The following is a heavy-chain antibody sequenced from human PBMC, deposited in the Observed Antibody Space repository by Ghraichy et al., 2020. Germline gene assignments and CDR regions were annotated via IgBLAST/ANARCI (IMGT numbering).Heavy chain of an antibody. V-gene: IGHV1-18*04. J-gene: IGHJ5*02. Sequence: ASVKVSCKASGYTFTSYGISWVRQAPGQGLEWMGWISAYNGNTNYAQKLQGRVTMTTDTSTSTAYMELRSLRSDDTAVYYCARDARRSYLYNWFDPWGQGTLVTVSS. D-gene: IGHD1-26*01. CDR2: ISAYNGNT. CDR1: GYTFTSYG. CDR3: ARDARRSYLYNWFDP.